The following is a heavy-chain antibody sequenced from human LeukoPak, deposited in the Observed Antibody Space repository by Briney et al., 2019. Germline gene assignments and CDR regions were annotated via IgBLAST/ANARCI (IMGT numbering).Heavy chain of an antibody. J-gene: IGHJ5*02. CDR3: ARGVTLEEWEPHEYNWFDP. CDR1: GGTFSSYA. CDR2: IIPIFGTA. D-gene: IGHD1-26*01. V-gene: IGHV1-69*06. Sequence: KVSCKASGGTFSSYAISWVRQAPGQGLEWMGGIIPIFGTANYAQKFQGRGTITADKSTSTAYMELSSLRSEDTAVYYCARGVTLEEWEPHEYNWFDPWGQGTLVTVSS.